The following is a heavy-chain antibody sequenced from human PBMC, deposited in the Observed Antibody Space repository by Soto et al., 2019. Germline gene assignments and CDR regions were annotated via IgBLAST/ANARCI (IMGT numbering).Heavy chain of an antibody. CDR1: GYTFSDYY. D-gene: IGHD3-3*01. Sequence: QVQLVESGGDLVQPAGSLRLSCAASGYTFSDYYMSWIRQAPGKGLEWISYIDTSGTKIYYADSVKGRFTITRDKAKNSLYLEMNRLRDEDTAVYYCASHYDMWSGYLSPVDYWGQGTLVTVSS. J-gene: IGHJ4*02. CDR3: ASHYDMWSGYLSPVDY. V-gene: IGHV3-11*01. CDR2: IDTSGTKI.